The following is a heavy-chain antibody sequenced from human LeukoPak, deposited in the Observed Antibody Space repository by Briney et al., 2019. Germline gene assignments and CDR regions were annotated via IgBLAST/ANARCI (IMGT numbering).Heavy chain of an antibody. CDR1: GFIFSNYA. V-gene: IGHV3-30*04. Sequence: GGSLRLSCSASGFIFSNYAMHWVRLAPGKGLEWVDGTRRYYADSAGGRFTISRDNSKNTLYLQMNGLRPEDTAVYYCVRDGGDKTAYYGDQLDEWGQGTLVTVSS. CDR2: GTRR. CDR3: VRDGGDKTAYYGDQLDE. D-gene: IGHD3-9*01. J-gene: IGHJ4*02.